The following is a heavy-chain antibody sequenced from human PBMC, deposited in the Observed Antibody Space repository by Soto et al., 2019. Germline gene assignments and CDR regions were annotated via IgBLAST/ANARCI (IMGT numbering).Heavy chain of an antibody. CDR1: GYTFTSYG. CDR2: ISAYNGNT. V-gene: IGHV1-18*01. J-gene: IGHJ4*02. CDR3: AMKPTYVDF. Sequence: QVQLVQSGAEVKKPGASVKVSCKASGYTFTSYGISWVRQAPGKGLEWMGWISAYNGNTKYAQKLQGSVTMTTVTSTGTANLELRSLRSDVRAGHYSAMKPTYVDFWGPGTLGTVSS.